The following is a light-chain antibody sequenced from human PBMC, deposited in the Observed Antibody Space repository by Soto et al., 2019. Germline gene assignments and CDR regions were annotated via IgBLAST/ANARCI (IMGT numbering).Light chain of an antibody. V-gene: IGKV3-15*01. CDR2: RAF. CDR3: QQYNNWPLT. CDR1: LSVSSD. J-gene: IGKJ4*01. Sequence: EIVMTQSPATLSLSPRERATLSCRASLSVSSDLAWYRQKPGQAPRLLIYRAFTRATGIPARFSGSGFGTDFTLTISSLQSEDFAVYYCQQYNNWPLTFGGGTKVDI.